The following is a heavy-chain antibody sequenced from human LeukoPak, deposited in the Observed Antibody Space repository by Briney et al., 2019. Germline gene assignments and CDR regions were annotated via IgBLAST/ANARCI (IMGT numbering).Heavy chain of an antibody. D-gene: IGHD5-18*01. Sequence: ASETLSLTCTASGGSISSSSYYWGWIRQPPGKGLEWIGSIYYSGSTYYNPSLKSRVTISVDTSKNQFSLKLSSVTAADTAVYYCARDGVGYSYGSLGYWGQGTLVTVSS. J-gene: IGHJ4*02. CDR3: ARDGVGYSYGSLGY. V-gene: IGHV4-39*07. CDR2: IYYSGST. CDR1: GGSISSSSYY.